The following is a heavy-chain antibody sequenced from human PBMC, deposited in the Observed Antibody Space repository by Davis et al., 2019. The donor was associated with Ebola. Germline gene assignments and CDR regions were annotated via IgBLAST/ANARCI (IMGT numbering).Heavy chain of an antibody. Sequence: GGSLRLSCAASGFTFSSYSMNWVRQAPGKGLEWVAVIWYDGSKKYYSDSVKGRFTISRDNSDNMLYLQMNSLRAEDTAVYYCAMPDCSGADCFSVYIKSWGQGTLVTVSS. J-gene: IGHJ4*02. CDR3: AMPDCSGADCFSVYIKS. CDR2: IWYDGSKK. V-gene: IGHV3-33*08. CDR1: GFTFSSYS. D-gene: IGHD2-21*02.